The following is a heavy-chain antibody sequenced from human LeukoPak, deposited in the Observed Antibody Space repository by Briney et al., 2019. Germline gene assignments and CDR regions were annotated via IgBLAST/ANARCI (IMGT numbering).Heavy chain of an antibody. Sequence: PGGSLRLSCAASGFTFSTYAMSWVRQAPGKGLQWVSLISGSGDGAHYADSVKGRFTISRDNSKNTVYLQMTNLRAEGMAVYYCAKGYIQLWWFDYWGQGTLVTVSS. V-gene: IGHV3-23*01. D-gene: IGHD2-21*01. CDR1: GFTFSTYA. CDR3: AKGYIQLWWFDY. CDR2: ISGSGDGA. J-gene: IGHJ4*02.